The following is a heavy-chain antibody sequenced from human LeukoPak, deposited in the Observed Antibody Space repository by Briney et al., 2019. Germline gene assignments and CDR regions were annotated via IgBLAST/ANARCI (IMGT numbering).Heavy chain of an antibody. CDR1: GFTFTNAW. D-gene: IGHD4-11*01. J-gene: IGHJ4*02. V-gene: IGHV3-15*01. CDR3: TTDLTTDFDF. Sequence: GGSLRLSCSASGFTFTNAWMSWVRQAPGKGLEWVGRIKSKTDGGTTDYAAPVKGRVTISRDDSKNTLNLQMNSLKTEDTAVYYCTTDLTTDFDFWGQGTLVTVSS. CDR2: IKSKTDGGTT.